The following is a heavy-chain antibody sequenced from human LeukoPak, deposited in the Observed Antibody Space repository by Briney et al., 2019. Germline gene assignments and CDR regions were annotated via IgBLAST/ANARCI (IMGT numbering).Heavy chain of an antibody. D-gene: IGHD3-3*01. V-gene: IGHV3-11*01. CDR3: ATDRGWRTSGYYLYYFEY. Sequence: GGSLRLSCAASGFTFSDYYMTWIRQTPGKGLEWVSYISSSGTTPIYYADSVKGRFTISRDNAKNSLYLQMNGLRAEDTAVYYCATDRGWRTSGYYLYYFEYWGQGTLVTYSS. CDR2: ISSSGTTPI. CDR1: GFTFSDYY. J-gene: IGHJ4*02.